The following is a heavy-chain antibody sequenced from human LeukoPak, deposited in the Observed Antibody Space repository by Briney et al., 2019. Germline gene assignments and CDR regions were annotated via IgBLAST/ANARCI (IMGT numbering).Heavy chain of an antibody. CDR3: ARAFYLTGYYPPGY. J-gene: IGHJ4*02. V-gene: IGHV1-69*13. D-gene: IGHD3-9*01. CDR2: IIPIFGTA. CDR1: GGTFSSYA. Sequence: GASVKVSCKASGGTFSSYAISWVRQAPGQGLEWMGGIIPIFGTANYAQKFQGRATITADESTSTAYMELSSLRSEDTAVYYCARAFYLTGYYPPGYWGQGTLVTVSS.